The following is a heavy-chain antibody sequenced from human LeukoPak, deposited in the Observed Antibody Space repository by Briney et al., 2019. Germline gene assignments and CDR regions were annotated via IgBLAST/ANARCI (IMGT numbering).Heavy chain of an antibody. V-gene: IGHV4-30-2*01. CDR1: GGSISSGGYS. CDR3: ARYYYGSGSYYKGFDY. Sequence: SQTLSLTCAVSGGSISSGGYSWSWIRRPPGKGLEWIGYIYHSGSTYYNPSLKSRVTISVDRSKNQFSLKLSSVTAADTAVYYCARYYYGSGSYYKGFDYWGQGTLVTVSS. CDR2: IYHSGST. J-gene: IGHJ4*02. D-gene: IGHD3-10*01.